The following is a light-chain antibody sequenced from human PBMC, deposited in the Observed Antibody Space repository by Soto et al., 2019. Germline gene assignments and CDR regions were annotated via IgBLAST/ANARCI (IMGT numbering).Light chain of an antibody. J-gene: IGKJ5*01. CDR3: QQRHMWPIT. CDR1: QSFRGL. CDR2: DAY. Sequence: EVVLTQSPVTLSLSPGERATLSFRASQSFRGLLAWYQQKPGQAPRVIIYDAYNRATGIPPRFSGSGSGTDFTLTISSLEPEDAAVYYCQQRHMWPITFGQGTRLEI. V-gene: IGKV3-11*01.